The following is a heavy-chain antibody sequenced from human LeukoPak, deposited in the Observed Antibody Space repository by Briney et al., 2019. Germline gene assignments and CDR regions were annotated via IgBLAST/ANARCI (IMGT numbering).Heavy chain of an antibody. J-gene: IGHJ4*02. CDR2: INPNSGGT. D-gene: IGHD4-11*01. V-gene: IGHV1-2*02. CDR1: GYTFTGYY. Sequence: VASVKVSCKASGYTFTGYYMHWVRQAPGQGLEWMGWINPNSGGTSYAQKFQGRATMTRDTSISTVYMELSRLRSEDTAVYYCARAYSNYAHYYFDYWGQGTLVTVSS. CDR3: ARAYSNYAHYYFDY.